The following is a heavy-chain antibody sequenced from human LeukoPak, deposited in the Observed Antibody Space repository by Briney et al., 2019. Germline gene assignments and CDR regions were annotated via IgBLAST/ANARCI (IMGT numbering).Heavy chain of an antibody. V-gene: IGHV3-53*01. CDR2: IYSGGRT. Sequence: GGSLRLSCAASGFTVSSNYMSWVRQAPGKGLEWVSVIYSGGRTYYADSVKGRFTISRDNSKNTLYLQMNSLRAEDTAVYYCARVHNYCSGGACYFDYWGQGTLVTVSS. J-gene: IGHJ4*02. D-gene: IGHD2-15*01. CDR3: ARVHNYCSGGACYFDY. CDR1: GFTVSSNY.